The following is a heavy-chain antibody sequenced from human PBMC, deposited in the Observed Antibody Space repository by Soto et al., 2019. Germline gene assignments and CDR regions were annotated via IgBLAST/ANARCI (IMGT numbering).Heavy chain of an antibody. CDR3: ARVVRFCSSPSCRGRNWFDT. Sequence: QVQLQESGPGLVKPSQTLSLTCSVSVCSISSGDYYWSWIRQPPGKGLEWIGYMFYTGTTYYNPSLKSRITISMDTSKNQFSLRLTYVTAADTAEYHCARVVRFCSSPSCRGRNWFDTLGQGTRVTVSS. V-gene: IGHV4-30-4*01. CDR2: MFYTGTT. CDR1: VCSISSGDYY. J-gene: IGHJ5*02. D-gene: IGHD2-2*01.